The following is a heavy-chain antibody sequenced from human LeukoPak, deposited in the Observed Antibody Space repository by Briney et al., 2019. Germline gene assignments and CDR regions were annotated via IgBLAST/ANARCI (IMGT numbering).Heavy chain of an antibody. Sequence: GASVKVSCKASGDTFSSYAISWVRQAPGQGLEWMGGIIPIFGTANYAQKFQGRATITADESTSTAYMELSSLRSEDTAVYYCARGRMAGTYVFDSWGQGTLVTVSS. CDR1: GDTFSSYA. V-gene: IGHV1-69*13. CDR3: ARGRMAGTYVFDS. CDR2: IIPIFGTA. D-gene: IGHD6-19*01. J-gene: IGHJ4*02.